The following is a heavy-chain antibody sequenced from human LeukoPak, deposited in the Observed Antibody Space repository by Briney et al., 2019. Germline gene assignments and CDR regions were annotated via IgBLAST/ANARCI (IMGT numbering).Heavy chain of an antibody. CDR3: ARTTRVTPDGRAEYFED. CDR1: GVSIRTYY. Sequence: SETLSLTCTVSGVSIRTYYWSWLRQPPGKGLEWIGYKSGAGRDLYNPSLKSRVTISVDASENQFSLSLWSVTAADTAMYYCARTTRVTPDGRAEYFEDWGQGTLVIVSS. V-gene: IGHV4-59*03. CDR2: KSGAGRD. J-gene: IGHJ1*01. D-gene: IGHD4-11*01.